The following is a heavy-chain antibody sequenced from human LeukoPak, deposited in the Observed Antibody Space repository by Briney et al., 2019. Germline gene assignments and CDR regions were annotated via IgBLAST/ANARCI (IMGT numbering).Heavy chain of an antibody. D-gene: IGHD3-22*01. CDR2: ISSSSSTI. J-gene: IGHJ4*02. V-gene: IGHV3-48*01. CDR3: AKHYFDSTGYATFDY. CDR1: GFTFSSYS. Sequence: PGGSLRLSCAASGFTFSSYSMNWVRQAPGKGLEWVSYISSSSSTIYYADSVKGRFTISRDNAKNSLYLQMNSLRAEDTAVYYCAKHYFDSTGYATFDYWGQGTLVTVSS.